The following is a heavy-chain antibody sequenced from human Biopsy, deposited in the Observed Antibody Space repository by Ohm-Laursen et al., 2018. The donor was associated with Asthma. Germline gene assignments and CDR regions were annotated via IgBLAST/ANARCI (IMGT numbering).Heavy chain of an antibody. V-gene: IGHV3-30*03. CDR2: ILFDGRKI. CDR3: ARTFHFWSPYHAEHYQL. Sequence: SLRLSCAASGFNFHNYGMNWVRRAPGKGLEGVAQILFDGRKINYPDSVKGRFTISRDNSKNMVYLQMNSLRPEDTAVYYCARTFHFWSPYHAEHYQLWGQGTLVTVPS. J-gene: IGHJ1*01. CDR1: GFNFHNYG. D-gene: IGHD3-3*02.